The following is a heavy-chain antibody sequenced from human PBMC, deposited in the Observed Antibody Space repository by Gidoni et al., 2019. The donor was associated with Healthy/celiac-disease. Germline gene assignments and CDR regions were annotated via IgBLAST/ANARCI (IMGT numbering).Heavy chain of an antibody. J-gene: IGHJ5*02. V-gene: IGHV1-24*01. CDR2: FDPEDGAT. D-gene: IGHD3-10*01. CDR1: GYTLTELA. Sequence: QVQLVQSGAEVKKPGASVKVSCKVSGYTLTELAMHGVRQAPGKGLEWMGGFDPEDGATIYAQKFQGRVTMTEDTSTDPAYMELSSLRSEDTAVYYCATGALWFGEFTNWFDPWGQGTLVTVSS. CDR3: ATGALWFGEFTNWFDP.